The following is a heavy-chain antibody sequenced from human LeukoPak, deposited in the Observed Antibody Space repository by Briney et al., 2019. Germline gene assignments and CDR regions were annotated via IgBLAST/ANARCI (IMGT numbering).Heavy chain of an antibody. J-gene: IGHJ4*02. V-gene: IGHV3-23*01. CDR3: ARRGVVIRVILVGFHKEAFYFDS. Sequence: GGSLRLSCAVSGITLSNRCMSWVRQAPGKGLEWVAGISDSGGSTNYADSVKGRFTISRDNPKNTLYLQMNSLRAEDTAVYFCARRGVVIRVILVGFHKEAFYFDSWGQGALVTVSS. D-gene: IGHD3-22*01. CDR2: ISDSGGST. CDR1: GITLSNRC.